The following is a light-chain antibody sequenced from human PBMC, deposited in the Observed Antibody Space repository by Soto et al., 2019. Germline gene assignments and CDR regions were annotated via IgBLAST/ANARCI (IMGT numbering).Light chain of an antibody. J-gene: IGKJ1*01. CDR3: QHYNSYSET. V-gene: IGKV1-5*03. CDR1: QTISSW. Sequence: DIQMTQTPSTLSGTVGDRATITCRARQTISSWLAWYQQRPGKAPKLLIYEASTLKSGVPSRFSGSGSGTEFTLTISSLQPDDFAAYYCQHYNSYSETFGQGTRVEIK. CDR2: EAS.